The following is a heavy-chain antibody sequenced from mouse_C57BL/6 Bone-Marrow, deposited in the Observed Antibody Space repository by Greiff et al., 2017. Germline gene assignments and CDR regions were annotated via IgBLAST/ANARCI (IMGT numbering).Heavy chain of an antibody. Sequence: DVQLQESGPGLVKPSQSLSLTCSVTGYSITSGYYWNWIRQFPGNKLEWMGYISYDGSNNYNPSLKNRISITRDTSKNQFFLKLNSVTTEDTATYYCASAYYYGSSWYFDVWGTGTTVTVSS. CDR3: ASAYYYGSSWYFDV. V-gene: IGHV3-6*01. D-gene: IGHD1-1*01. J-gene: IGHJ1*03. CDR2: ISYDGSN. CDR1: GYSITSGYY.